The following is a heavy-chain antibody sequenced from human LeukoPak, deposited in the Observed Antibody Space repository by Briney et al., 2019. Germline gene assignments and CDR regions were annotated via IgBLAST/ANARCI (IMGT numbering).Heavy chain of an antibody. V-gene: IGHV2-70*01. CDR3: ARSLYDSSGYSLAGVDY. J-gene: IGHJ4*02. CDR2: IDWDDDK. Sequence: SGPTLVNPTQTLTLTCTFSGFSLSTSGMCVSWIRQPPRKALEWLSLIDWDDDKYYSTSLKTRLTISKDTSKNQVVLTMTNMDPVDTATYYCARSLYDSSGYSLAGVDYWGQGTLVTVSS. CDR1: GFSLSTSGMC. D-gene: IGHD3-22*01.